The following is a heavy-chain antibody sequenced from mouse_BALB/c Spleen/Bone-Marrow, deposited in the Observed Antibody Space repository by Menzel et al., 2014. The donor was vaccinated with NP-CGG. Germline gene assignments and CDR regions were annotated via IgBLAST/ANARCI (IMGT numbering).Heavy chain of an antibody. V-gene: IGHV1S22*01. Sequence: LQQSGSELVRPGASVTLSCKASGYTFTSYWMHWVKQRPGQGLEWIGNIYPGSGSTNYDEKFKSKATLTVDTSSSTPYMQLSSLTSEDSAVYYCTREVRRYAMDYWGQGTSITVSS. CDR3: TREVRRYAMDY. CDR2: IYPGSGST. CDR1: GYTFTSYW. J-gene: IGHJ4*01. D-gene: IGHD2-14*01.